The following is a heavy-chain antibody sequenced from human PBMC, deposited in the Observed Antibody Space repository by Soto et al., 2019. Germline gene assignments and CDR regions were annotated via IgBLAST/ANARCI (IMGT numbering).Heavy chain of an antibody. D-gene: IGHD1-1*01. CDR1: GGTFSSYA. Sequence: ASVKVSCKASGGTFSSYAISWVRQAPGQGLEWMGGIIPILGIANYAQKFQGRVTITADKSTSTAYMELSSLRSEDTAVYYCARFFTVTTHDAFDIWGQGTMVTVSS. CDR3: ARFFTVTTHDAFDI. J-gene: IGHJ3*02. V-gene: IGHV1-69*10. CDR2: IIPILGIA.